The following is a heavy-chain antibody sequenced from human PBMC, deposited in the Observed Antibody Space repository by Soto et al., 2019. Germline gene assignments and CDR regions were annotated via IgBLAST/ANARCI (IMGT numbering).Heavy chain of an antibody. J-gene: IGHJ6*02. Sequence: QVQLVESGGGVVQPGRSLRLSCAASGFTFSLYGMHWVRQAPGKGREWVAVTSYDGSNKYYADSVKGRFTISRDNSKNTLYLQMISLRVEDTAVYYCAKDSGYSGYDVYDYYYGMDVWGQGTTVTVSS. V-gene: IGHV3-30*18. CDR2: TSYDGSNK. CDR3: AKDSGYSGYDVYDYYYGMDV. CDR1: GFTFSLYG. D-gene: IGHD5-12*01.